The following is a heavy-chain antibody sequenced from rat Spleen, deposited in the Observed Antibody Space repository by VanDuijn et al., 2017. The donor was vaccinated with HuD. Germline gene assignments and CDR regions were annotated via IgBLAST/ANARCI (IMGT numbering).Heavy chain of an antibody. CDR2: ISYDGGGT. J-gene: IGHJ1*01. Sequence: EVQLVESGGGLVQPGRSLKLSCAASGFTFSDYYMAWVRQAPTKGLEWVASISYDGGGTYYRDSVKGRFTISRDNAKSSLYLQMNSLKSEDTATYYCARQRLGADWYFDFWGPGTMVTVSS. CDR3: ARQRLGADWYFDF. D-gene: IGHD5-1*01. CDR1: GFTFSDYY. V-gene: IGHV5-20*01.